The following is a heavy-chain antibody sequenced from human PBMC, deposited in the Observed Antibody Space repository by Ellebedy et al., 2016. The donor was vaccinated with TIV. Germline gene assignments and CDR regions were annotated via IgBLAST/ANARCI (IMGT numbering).Heavy chain of an antibody. D-gene: IGHD5-12*01. Sequence: PGGSLRLSCAASGFTFSSYAMSWVRQAPGKGLEWVSAIAGGGSGTYYADSVKGRFTISRDNSKNTLYLQMNSLRAEDTAVYYCAKDYSGLRGLDVWGQGTTVTVSS. CDR3: AKDYSGLRGLDV. CDR2: IAGGGSGT. J-gene: IGHJ6*02. V-gene: IGHV3-23*01. CDR1: GFTFSSYA.